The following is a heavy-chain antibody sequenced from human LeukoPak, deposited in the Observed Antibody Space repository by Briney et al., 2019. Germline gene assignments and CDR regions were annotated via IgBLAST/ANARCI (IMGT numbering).Heavy chain of an antibody. CDR1: GFTFSSYA. V-gene: IGHV3-23*01. Sequence: PGGSLRLSCAASGFTFSSYAMSWVRQAPGKGLEWVSAISGSGGSTYYADSVKGRFTISRDNSKNTLYLQMNSLRAEDTAVYYCAKDLAMVTPLQLIFDYWGQGTLVTVSS. CDR3: AKDLAMVTPLQLIFDY. J-gene: IGHJ4*02. CDR2: ISGSGGST. D-gene: IGHD5-18*01.